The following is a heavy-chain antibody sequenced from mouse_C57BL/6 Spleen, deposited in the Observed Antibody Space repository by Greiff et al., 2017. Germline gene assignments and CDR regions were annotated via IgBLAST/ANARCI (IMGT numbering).Heavy chain of an antibody. CDR3: TRDRDYAFDY. CDR2: ISSGGDYI. Sequence: EVKLEESGEGLVKPGGSLKLSCAASGFTFSSYAMSWVRQTPEKRLEWVAYISSGGDYIYYADTVKGRFTISRDNARNTLYLQMSSLKSEDTAMYYCTRDRDYAFDYWGQGTTLTVSS. V-gene: IGHV5-9-1*02. D-gene: IGHD2-4*01. CDR1: GFTFSSYA. J-gene: IGHJ2*01.